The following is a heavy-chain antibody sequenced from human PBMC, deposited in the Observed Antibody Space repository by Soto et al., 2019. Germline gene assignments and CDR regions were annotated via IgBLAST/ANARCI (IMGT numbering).Heavy chain of an antibody. D-gene: IGHD3-3*01. CDR1: GYTFTSYG. CDR3: ARVTIFGVVIIPSDYYYGMDV. J-gene: IGHJ6*02. V-gene: IGHV1-18*04. Sequence: ASVKVSCKASGYTFTSYGISWVRQAPGQGLEWMGWISAYNGNTNYAQKLQGRVTMTTDTSTSTAYMELRSLRSDDTAVYYCARVTIFGVVIIPSDYYYGMDVWGQGTTVTV. CDR2: ISAYNGNT.